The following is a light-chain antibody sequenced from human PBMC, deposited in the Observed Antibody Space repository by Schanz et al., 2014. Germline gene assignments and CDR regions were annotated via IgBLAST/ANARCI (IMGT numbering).Light chain of an antibody. Sequence: DIQMTQSPSSLSASVGDRVTITCRASQGIRNDLGWYQQKPGKAPKLLIYDGSTLESGVSSRFSGSGSGTEFTLTINSLQPDDFATYYCQRYKSYLSTFGQGTRLEIK. V-gene: IGKV1-17*01. CDR2: DGS. CDR1: QGIRND. J-gene: IGKJ5*01. CDR3: QRYKSYLST.